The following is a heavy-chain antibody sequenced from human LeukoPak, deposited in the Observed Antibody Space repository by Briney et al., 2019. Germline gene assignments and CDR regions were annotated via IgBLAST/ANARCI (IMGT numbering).Heavy chain of an antibody. CDR2: IVDRSGST. CDR1: RFTFTSSA. V-gene: IGHV1-58*01. CDR3: AASPDYYDSSGYSYYFYY. Sequence: VASAKVSRTASRFTFTSSAVQGGRQSRGQGRVWKGCIVDRSGSTNYAKKSQERVTITRDMSTSTAYMELSSVSSEDTAVYYCAASPDYYDSSGYSYYFYYWGQGTPVTVSS. D-gene: IGHD3-22*01. J-gene: IGHJ4*02.